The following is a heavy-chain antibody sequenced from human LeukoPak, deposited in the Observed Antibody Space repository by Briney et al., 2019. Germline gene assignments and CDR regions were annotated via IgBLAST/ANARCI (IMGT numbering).Heavy chain of an antibody. Sequence: GASVKVSCKASGYTFTGYAMHWVRQAPGQRLEWMGWINAGNGNTKYSQKFQGRVTITRDTSADTAYMELSSLRSEDTAVYYCARLKYCTNGVCYAGFDYWGQGTLVTVSS. D-gene: IGHD2-8*01. CDR1: GYTFTGYA. CDR3: ARLKYCTNGVCYAGFDY. J-gene: IGHJ4*02. CDR2: INAGNGNT. V-gene: IGHV1-3*01.